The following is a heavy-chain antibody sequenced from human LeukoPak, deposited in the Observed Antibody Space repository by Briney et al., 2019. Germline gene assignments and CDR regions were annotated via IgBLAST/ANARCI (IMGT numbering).Heavy chain of an antibody. D-gene: IGHD3-10*01. CDR3: ARGDSMVRGVIPFDY. Sequence: SETLSLTCTVSGGSISSYYWSWIRQPPGKGLEWIGYIYYSGSTNYNPPLKSRVTISVDTSKKQFSLKLSSVTAADTAVYYCARGDSMVRGVIPFDYWGQGTLVTVSS. V-gene: IGHV4-59*01. CDR1: GGSISSYY. J-gene: IGHJ4*02. CDR2: IYYSGST.